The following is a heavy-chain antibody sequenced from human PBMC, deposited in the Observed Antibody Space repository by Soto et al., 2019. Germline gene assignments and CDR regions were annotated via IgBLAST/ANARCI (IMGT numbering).Heavy chain of an antibody. V-gene: IGHV4-59*02. CDR2: VYRTGST. D-gene: IGHD6-13*01. Sequence: PSETLSLTCTVSGASVSSGYWSWIRQPPGKGLEWIGEVYRTGSTNYNPSLESRLTISVDKSKNQFSLKLTSVTAADTAVYYCARARATIAAAAIFDCWGQGTLVTVSS. CDR1: GASVSSGY. J-gene: IGHJ4*02. CDR3: ARARATIAAAAIFDC.